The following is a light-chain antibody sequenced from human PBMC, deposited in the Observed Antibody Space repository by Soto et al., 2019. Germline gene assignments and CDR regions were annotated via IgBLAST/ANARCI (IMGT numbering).Light chain of an antibody. J-gene: IGLJ3*02. CDR2: EVS. Sequence: QSALTQPASVSGSPGQSITISCTGTSSDVGGYNYVSWYQQHPGTSPKLMIYEVSNRPSGVSNRFSGSKSGNTASLIISGLQAEDEGDYSCSSYTARSTWVFGGGTQLTVL. CDR3: SSYTARSTWV. V-gene: IGLV2-14*01. CDR1: SSDVGGYNY.